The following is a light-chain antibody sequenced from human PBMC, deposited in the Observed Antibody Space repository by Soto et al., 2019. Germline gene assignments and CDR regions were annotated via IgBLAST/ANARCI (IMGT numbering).Light chain of an antibody. V-gene: IGKV3-20*01. CDR2: GAS. CDR3: QQYGSSPLT. Sequence: EIVLTQSPGTLSLSPGERATLSCRASQSLSSTYLAWYQQKPGQAPRVLIYGASSRATGIPDRFSGSGSGTDFTLTITRLEPVDFAIYYCQQYGSSPLTFGGGTRVEIK. J-gene: IGKJ4*01. CDR1: QSLSSTY.